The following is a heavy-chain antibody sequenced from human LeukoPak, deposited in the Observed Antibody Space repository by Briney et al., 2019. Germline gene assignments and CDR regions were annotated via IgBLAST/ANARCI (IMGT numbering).Heavy chain of an antibody. J-gene: IGHJ6*03. CDR2: ISGSGGST. CDR3: ALAARPAYYYYYMDV. V-gene: IGHV3-23*01. D-gene: IGHD6-13*01. Sequence: GGSLRLSCAASGFTFSSYAMSWVRQAPGKGLEWVSAISGSGGSTYYADSVKGRFTISRDNSKNTLYLQMNSLRAEDTAVYYCALAARPAYYYYYMDVWGKGTTVTVSS. CDR1: GFTFSSYA.